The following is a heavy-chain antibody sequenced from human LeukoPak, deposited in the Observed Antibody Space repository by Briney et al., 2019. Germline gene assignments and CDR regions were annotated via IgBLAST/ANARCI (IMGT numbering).Heavy chain of an antibody. CDR1: GFTFSSYS. J-gene: IGHJ6*02. D-gene: IGHD6-13*01. Sequence: PGGSLRLSCAASGFTFSSYSMNWVRQAPGKGLEWVSSLCSSSSYIYYADSVKGRFTISRDNAKNSLYLQMNSLRAVDTAVYYCARDPYSSSWYGSLYGMDVWGQGTTVTVSS. V-gene: IGHV3-21*01. CDR3: ARDPYSSSWYGSLYGMDV. CDR2: LCSSSSYI.